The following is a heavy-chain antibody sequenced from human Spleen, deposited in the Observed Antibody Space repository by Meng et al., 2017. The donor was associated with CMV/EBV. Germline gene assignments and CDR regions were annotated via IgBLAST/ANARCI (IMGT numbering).Heavy chain of an antibody. D-gene: IGHD1-26*01. V-gene: IGHV3-74*01. J-gene: IGHJ4*02. CDR1: GFTFSSHW. Sequence: EVQLVESGGGLVQPGRSLRLSCAASGFTFSSHWMHWVRQAPGKGLVLVSRISKDGSSTTYADSVKGRFTISRDNAKNTLYLHMDSVTADDTGVYYCARDRIEGATSLDWWGQGTLVTVSS. CDR3: ARDRIEGATSLDW. CDR2: ISKDGSST.